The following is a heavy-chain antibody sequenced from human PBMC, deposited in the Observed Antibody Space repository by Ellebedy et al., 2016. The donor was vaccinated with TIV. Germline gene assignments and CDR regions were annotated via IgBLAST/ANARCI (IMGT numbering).Heavy chain of an antibody. CDR2: IYDSGRT. Sequence: MPSETLSLTCTVSGGSISSYYWSWIRQPPGKGLEWIGYIYDSGRTNYNPSLKSRVTISVDTSKNQFSLKLSSGTAADTAVYYCARHVEMEWLLSPVYGMDVWGQGTTVTVSS. V-gene: IGHV4-59*08. CDR3: ARHVEMEWLLSPVYGMDV. J-gene: IGHJ6*02. D-gene: IGHD3-3*01. CDR1: GGSISSYY.